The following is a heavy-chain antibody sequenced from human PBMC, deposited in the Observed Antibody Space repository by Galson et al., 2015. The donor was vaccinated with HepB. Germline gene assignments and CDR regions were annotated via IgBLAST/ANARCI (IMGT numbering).Heavy chain of an antibody. CDR1: GFTFSNYG. V-gene: IGHV3-23*01. CDR3: AKGGRDDYNDNFQYFDY. J-gene: IGHJ4*02. Sequence: SLRLSCATSGFTFSNYGMTWVRQAPGKGLEWVSIISSSGEEIGYADSVKGRFTVSRDNPKNTLYLQMNGLRGEDSAVYFCAKGGRDDYNDNFQYFDYWGQGILVTVSS. CDR2: ISSSGEEI. D-gene: IGHD5-24*01.